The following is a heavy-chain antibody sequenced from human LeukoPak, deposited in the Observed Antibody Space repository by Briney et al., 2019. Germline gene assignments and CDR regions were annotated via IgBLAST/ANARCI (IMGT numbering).Heavy chain of an antibody. CDR1: GFTLSSYS. D-gene: IGHD3-22*01. CDR3: ARDPPGYDSSGQFDY. V-gene: IGHV3-21*01. J-gene: IGHJ4*02. Sequence: GGSLRLSCAASGFTLSSYSRNGVRQAPGKGLEWVSSISSSSSYIYYADSVKGRFTISRDNAKNSLYLQMNSLRAEDTAVYYCARDPPGYDSSGQFDYWGQGTLVTVSS. CDR2: ISSSSSYI.